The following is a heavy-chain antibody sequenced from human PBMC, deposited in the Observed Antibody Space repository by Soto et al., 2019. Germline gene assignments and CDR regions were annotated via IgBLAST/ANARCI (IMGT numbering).Heavy chain of an antibody. V-gene: IGHV1-18*04. CDR1: GYTFTSYG. CDR3: ARLDFWEEPYYYYGMDV. CDR2: ISAYNGNT. D-gene: IGHD3-16*01. Sequence: GASVKVSCKXSGYTFTSYGISWVRQAPGQGLEWMGWISAYNGNTNYAQKLQGRVTMTTDTSTSTAYMELRSLRSVDTAVYYCARLDFWEEPYYYYGMDVWGQGTTVTVSS. J-gene: IGHJ6*02.